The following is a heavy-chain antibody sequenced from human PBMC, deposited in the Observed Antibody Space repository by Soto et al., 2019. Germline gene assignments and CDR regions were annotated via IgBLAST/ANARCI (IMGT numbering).Heavy chain of an antibody. D-gene: IGHD6-13*01. CDR3: ARTDFPGSWRKVNYFDY. CDR1: GGSISSDDYY. J-gene: IGHJ4*02. Sequence: SETLSLTCTVSGGSISSDDYYWSWIRQPPGKGLEWIGYIYYSGSTYYNPSLKSRLTISIDTSKNQFSLRLNSVTAADTAVYYCARTDFPGSWRKVNYFDYWGQGTLVTVSS. CDR2: IYYSGST. V-gene: IGHV4-30-4*01.